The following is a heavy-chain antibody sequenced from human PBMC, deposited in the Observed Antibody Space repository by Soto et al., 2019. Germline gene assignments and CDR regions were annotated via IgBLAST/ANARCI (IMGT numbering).Heavy chain of an antibody. CDR2: IDPSDSYT. D-gene: IGHD3-3*01. CDR3: ARVSPYDFWSGITGYYGMDV. J-gene: IGHJ6*02. CDR1: GYSFTSYW. Sequence: GESLKISCKGSGYSFTSYWISWVRQMPGKGLEWMGRIDPSDSYTNYSPSFQGHVTISADKSISTAYLQWSSLKASDTAMYYCARVSPYDFWSGITGYYGMDVWGQGTTVTSP. V-gene: IGHV5-10-1*01.